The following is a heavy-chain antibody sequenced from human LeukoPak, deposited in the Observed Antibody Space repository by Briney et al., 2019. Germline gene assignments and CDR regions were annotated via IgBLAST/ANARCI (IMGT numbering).Heavy chain of an antibody. Sequence: GGSLRLSCAASGFIVNDKHIGWVRPAPGEGVEWVSLVNSGGSTSYADSVKDRFTISRDNSKNTLFLQMNSLRAEDTALYYCTRTYGDYDYYYGMDVWGQGTTVTVSS. D-gene: IGHD4-17*01. CDR1: GFIVNDKH. CDR3: TRTYGDYDYYYGMDV. J-gene: IGHJ6*02. V-gene: IGHV3-66*01. CDR2: VNSGGST.